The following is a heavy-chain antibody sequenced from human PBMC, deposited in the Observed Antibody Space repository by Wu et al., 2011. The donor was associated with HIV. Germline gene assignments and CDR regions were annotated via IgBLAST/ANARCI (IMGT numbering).Heavy chain of an antibody. J-gene: IGHJ4*02. V-gene: IGHV1-69*15. CDR1: GGTFSTYA. Sequence: EVKKPGSSVKVSCKASGGTFSTYAISWVRQAPGQGLEWMGRIIPVSETTNYAEKFQGRVTITADESTSTVYMELSSLRSDDTAVYFCARSAPLRWFLEYWGQGTLVTVSS. D-gene: IGHD4-23*01. CDR3: ARSAPLRWFLEY. CDR2: IIPVSETT.